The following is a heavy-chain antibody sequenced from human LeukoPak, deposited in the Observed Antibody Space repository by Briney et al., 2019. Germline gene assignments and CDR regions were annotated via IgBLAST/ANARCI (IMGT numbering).Heavy chain of an antibody. CDR2: ISSSGSTI. D-gene: IGHD5-18*01. J-gene: IGHJ4*02. CDR3: ARERGYSYGYSDY. V-gene: IGHV3-48*03. Sequence: PGGSLRLSCAASGFTFSSYEMNWVRQAPGKGLEWVSYISSSGSTIYYADSVKGRFTISRDNAKNSLYLQMNNLGVEDTAVYYCARERGYSYGYSDYWGQGTLVTVSS. CDR1: GFTFSSYE.